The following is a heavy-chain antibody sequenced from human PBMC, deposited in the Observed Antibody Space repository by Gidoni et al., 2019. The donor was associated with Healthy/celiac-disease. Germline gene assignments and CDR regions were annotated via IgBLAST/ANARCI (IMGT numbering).Heavy chain of an antibody. CDR2: ISWNSGSI. J-gene: IGHJ5*02. Sequence: EVQLVASGGGLVQPGRSLRLSCAASGFTFDDYAMHWVRQAPGKGLEWVSGISWNSGSIGYADSVKGRFTISRDNAKNSLYLQMNSLRAEDTALYYCAKGEWELTPWFDPWGQGTLVTVSS. V-gene: IGHV3-9*01. CDR3: AKGEWELTPWFDP. D-gene: IGHD1-26*01. CDR1: GFTFDDYA.